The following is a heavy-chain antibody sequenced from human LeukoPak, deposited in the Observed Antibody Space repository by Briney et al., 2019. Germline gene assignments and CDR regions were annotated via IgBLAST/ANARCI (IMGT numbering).Heavy chain of an antibody. CDR3: ARDRAPPTSWYFDI. D-gene: IGHD3-10*01. CDR2: IYSDDTT. Sequence: GGSLRLSCTASGFSLSTNYTSWVRQAPGKGLEWVSLIYSDDTTYYADSVKGRFTISIDISKNALYLQMNSLRVEDTAVYYCARDRAPPTSWYFDIWGRGTLVTVSS. CDR1: GFSLSTNY. J-gene: IGHJ2*01. V-gene: IGHV3-53*01.